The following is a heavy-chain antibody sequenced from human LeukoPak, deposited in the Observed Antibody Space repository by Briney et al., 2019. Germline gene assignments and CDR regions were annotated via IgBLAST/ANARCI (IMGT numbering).Heavy chain of an antibody. CDR3: ARDRGDGYKLDAFDI. Sequence: SETLSLTCTVSGGSISSYYWSWIRQPAGKGLEWIGRIYTSGSTNYNPSLKGRVTMSVDTSKNQFSLKLSSVTAADTAVYYCARDRGDGYKLDAFDIWGQGTMVTVSS. V-gene: IGHV4-4*07. CDR1: GGSISSYY. J-gene: IGHJ3*02. D-gene: IGHD5-24*01. CDR2: IYTSGST.